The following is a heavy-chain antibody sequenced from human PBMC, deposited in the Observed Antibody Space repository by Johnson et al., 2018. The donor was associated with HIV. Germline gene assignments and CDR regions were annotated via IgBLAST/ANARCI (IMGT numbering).Heavy chain of an antibody. CDR1: GFTVSNNY. CDR2: SYSGGTT. Sequence: VQLLESGGGLVQPGGSLRLACAASGFTVSNNYMSWVRQAPGKGLEWVSISYSGGTTNYADSVKGRFNISRDTSQNTVFLQMNSLRAEDTAVYYCARDRARDAFDVWGQGTMVTVSS. CDR3: ARDRARDAFDV. J-gene: IGHJ3*01. V-gene: IGHV3-66*02.